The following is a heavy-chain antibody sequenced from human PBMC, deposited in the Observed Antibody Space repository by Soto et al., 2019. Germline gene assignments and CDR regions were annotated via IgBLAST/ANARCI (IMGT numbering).Heavy chain of an antibody. CDR2: IFYSGST. Sequence: SETLSLTCSVSGASVISSGYIWTWIRQPPGKGLEWIGYIFYSGSTHYNPSLKSRVSMSVDTSKNQFSLKLTSVTAADTAVYYCARQGPYGMDVWGQGTTVTVSS. V-gene: IGHV4-61*08. CDR3: ARQGPYGMDV. CDR1: GASVISSGYI. J-gene: IGHJ6*02.